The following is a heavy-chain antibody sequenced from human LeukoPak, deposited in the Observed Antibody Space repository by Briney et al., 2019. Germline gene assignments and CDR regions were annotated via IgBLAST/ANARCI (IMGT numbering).Heavy chain of an antibody. J-gene: IGHJ4*02. Sequence: KPSETLSLTCAVYGGSFSGYYWSWIRQHPGKGLEWIGYIYYSGSTYYNPSLKSRVTISVDTSKNQFSLKLSSVTAADTAVYYCARGYCSGGSCYSGDYWGQGTLVTVSS. D-gene: IGHD2-15*01. V-gene: IGHV4-31*11. CDR2: IYYSGST. CDR1: GGSFSGYY. CDR3: ARGYCSGGSCYSGDY.